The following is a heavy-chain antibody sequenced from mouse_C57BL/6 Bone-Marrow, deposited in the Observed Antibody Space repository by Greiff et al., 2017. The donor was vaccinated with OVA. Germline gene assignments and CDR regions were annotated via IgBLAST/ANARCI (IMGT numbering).Heavy chain of an antibody. CDR1: GYTFTSYW. CDR3: ARSGYYYDTWFAY. CDR2: IHPNSGST. D-gene: IGHD1-1*01. Sequence: VQLQQPGAELVKPGASVKLSCKASGYTFTSYWMHWVKQRPGQGLEWIGMIHPNSGSTNYNEKFKSKATLTVDKSSSTAYMQLSSLTSEDSAVYYCARSGYYYDTWFAYWGQGTLVTVSA. V-gene: IGHV1-64*01. J-gene: IGHJ3*01.